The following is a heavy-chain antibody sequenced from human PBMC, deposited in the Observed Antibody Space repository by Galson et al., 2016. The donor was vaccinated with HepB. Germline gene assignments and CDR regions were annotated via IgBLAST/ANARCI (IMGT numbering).Heavy chain of an antibody. J-gene: IGHJ3*01. Sequence: SETLSLTCTVSGDSISSRTYYWGWLRQHPGKGLEWIGNIYYSGSTDYNPSLKSRVTISVDTSKNQFSLKVRSVTAADTALYYCARYDKWQLLLNAFDVWGQGTMVTVSS. D-gene: IGHD1-26*01. CDR3: ARYDKWQLLLNAFDV. V-gene: IGHV4-39*01. CDR2: IYYSGST. CDR1: GDSISSRTYY.